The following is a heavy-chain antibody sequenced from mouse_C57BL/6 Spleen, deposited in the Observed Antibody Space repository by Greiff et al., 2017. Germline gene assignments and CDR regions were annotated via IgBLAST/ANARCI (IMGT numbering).Heavy chain of an antibody. Sequence: QVQLQQPGAELVKPGASVKLSCKASGYTFTSYWMHWVKQRPGQGLEWIGMIHPNSGSTNYNEKFKSKATLTVDKSSSTAYMQLSSLTSEDSAVYYCARALRLRPLYAMDYWGQGTSVTVSS. CDR1: GYTFTSYW. D-gene: IGHD3-2*02. V-gene: IGHV1-64*01. J-gene: IGHJ4*01. CDR3: ARALRLRPLYAMDY. CDR2: IHPNSGST.